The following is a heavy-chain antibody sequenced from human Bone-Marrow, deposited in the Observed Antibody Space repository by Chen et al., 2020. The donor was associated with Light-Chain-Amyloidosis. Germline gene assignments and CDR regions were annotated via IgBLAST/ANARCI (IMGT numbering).Heavy chain of an antibody. CDR1: GGSFSGYY. Sequence: QVQLQQRGAGLLKPSETLSLTCAVYGGSFSGYYWSWIRQPPGKGLEWMGEINHSGSTNYNPSLKSRVTISVDTSKNQFSLKLSSVTAADTAVYYCARGDFRQDYFDYWGQGTLVTVSS. V-gene: IGHV4-34*01. J-gene: IGHJ4*02. CDR3: ARGDFRQDYFDY. CDR2: INHSGST.